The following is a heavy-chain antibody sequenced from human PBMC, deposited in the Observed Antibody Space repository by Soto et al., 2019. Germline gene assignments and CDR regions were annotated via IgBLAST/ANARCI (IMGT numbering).Heavy chain of an antibody. CDR3: ARGRNGFLESLYGMDV. CDR2: INPSSGGT. J-gene: IGHJ6*02. CDR1: GYPFTGPY. Sequence: GASVKVSCKASGYPFTGPYIYWVRQAPGQGLEWMGWINPSSGGTNYAQKFQGWVTMTRDTSISTAYMELSRLRSDDTAVYYCARGRNGFLESLYGMDVWGQGTTVTVSS. D-gene: IGHD3-3*01. V-gene: IGHV1-2*04.